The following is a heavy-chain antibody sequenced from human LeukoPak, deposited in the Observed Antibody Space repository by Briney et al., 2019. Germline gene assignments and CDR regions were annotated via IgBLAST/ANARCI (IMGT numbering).Heavy chain of an antibody. CDR1: GFTFSSYG. V-gene: IGHV3-33*01. D-gene: IGHD5-12*01. Sequence: PGRSLRLSRAASGFTFSSYGMHWVRQAPGKGLEWVAVIWYDGSNKYYADSVKGRFTISRDNSKNTLYLQMNSLRAEDTAVYYCARGNKWLRQNFDYWGQGTLVTVSS. CDR2: IWYDGSNK. CDR3: ARGNKWLRQNFDY. J-gene: IGHJ4*02.